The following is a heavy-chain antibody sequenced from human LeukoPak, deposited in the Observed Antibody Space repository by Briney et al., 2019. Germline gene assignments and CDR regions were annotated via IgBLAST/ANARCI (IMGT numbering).Heavy chain of an antibody. Sequence: GSSVKVSCKASGGTFSSYAISWVRQAPGQGLEWMGGIIPIFGTANYAQKFQGRVTITADESTSTAYMELSSLRSEDTAVYYCARARVVRGPLAPPRFDYWGQGTLVTVSS. D-gene: IGHD3-10*01. CDR3: ARARVVRGPLAPPRFDY. CDR2: IIPIFGTA. CDR1: GGTFSSYA. V-gene: IGHV1-69*01. J-gene: IGHJ4*02.